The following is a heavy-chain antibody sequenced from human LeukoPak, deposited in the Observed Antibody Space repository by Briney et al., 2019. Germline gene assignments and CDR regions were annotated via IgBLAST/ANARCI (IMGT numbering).Heavy chain of an antibody. CDR1: GYTFTTYY. J-gene: IGHJ6*03. V-gene: IGHV1-46*01. CDR2: INPSGGST. CDR3: ARGAPQRYFDWLDLGYYYMDV. Sequence: ASVKVSCKASGYTFTTYYMHWVRQAPGQGLEWMGIINPSGGSTSYAQKFQGRVTVTRDMSTSTVYMELSSLRSEDTAVYYCARGAPQRYFDWLDLGYYYMDVWGKGTTVTISS. D-gene: IGHD3-9*01.